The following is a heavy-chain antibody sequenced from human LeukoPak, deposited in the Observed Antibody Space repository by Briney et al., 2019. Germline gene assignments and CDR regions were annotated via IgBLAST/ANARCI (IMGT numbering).Heavy chain of an antibody. CDR1: GGSISSGSYY. Sequence: PSQTLSLTCTVSGGSISSGSYYWSWIRHPAGKGLEWIGRIYTSGSTNYNPSLKSRVTISVDTSKNQFSLKLSSVTAADTAVYYCASSSSSSDYWGQGTLVTVSS. V-gene: IGHV4-61*02. CDR3: ASSSSSSDY. CDR2: IYTSGST. J-gene: IGHJ4*02. D-gene: IGHD6-6*01.